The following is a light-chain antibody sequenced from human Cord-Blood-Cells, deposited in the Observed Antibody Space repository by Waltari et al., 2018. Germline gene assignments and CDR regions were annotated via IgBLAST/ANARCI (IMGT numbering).Light chain of an antibody. Sequence: IVCTHAPGTLSLSPGERASLSCRASQSVSSSYLTWYQQQPGQAPRLLLYGASSSATGIPDRCSGSGSATDFTIIISRLEHEDAAVYYCQQYGSSPLTFGGGTKVEIK. J-gene: IGKJ4*01. CDR1: QSVSSSY. V-gene: IGKV3-20*01. CDR2: GAS. CDR3: QQYGSSPLT.